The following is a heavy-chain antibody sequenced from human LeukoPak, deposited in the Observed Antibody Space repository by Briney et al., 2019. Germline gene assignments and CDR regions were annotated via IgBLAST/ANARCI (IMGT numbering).Heavy chain of an antibody. CDR2: IYSSGSA. D-gene: IGHD3-22*01. CDR3: ARHRDYYDT. J-gene: IGHJ4*01. CDR1: GASINNNF. V-gene: IGHV4-59*08. Sequence: PSETLSLTCTVSGASINNNFWTWIRQPPGKGLEWIGYIYSSGSAKYNPPLKSRVIISGDTSKNLISLNLTSVTAADTAAYFCARHRDYYDTWGHGTLVTVSS.